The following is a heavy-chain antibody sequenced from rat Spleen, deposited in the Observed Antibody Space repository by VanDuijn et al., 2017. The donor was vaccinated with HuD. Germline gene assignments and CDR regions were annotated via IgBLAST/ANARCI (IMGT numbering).Heavy chain of an antibody. Sequence: EVQLVESGGGLVQPGRSLKLSCVASGFTFNNYWMTWIRQAPGKGLEWVASITNFAGRTHYPDSVKGRFTISRDNVKISRYLQMDSLRSEDTATYYRPTEDYYDGTYYPYYVDYWGQGVMVTVSS. CDR3: PTEDYYDGTYYPYYVDY. V-gene: IGHV5-31*01. D-gene: IGHD1-12*02. J-gene: IGHJ2*01. CDR2: ITNFAGRT. CDR1: GFTFNNYW.